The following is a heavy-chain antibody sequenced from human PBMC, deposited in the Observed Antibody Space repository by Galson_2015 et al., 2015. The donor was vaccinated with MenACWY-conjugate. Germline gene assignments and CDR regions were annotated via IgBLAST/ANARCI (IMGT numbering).Heavy chain of an antibody. J-gene: IGHJ4*02. CDR1: GDSVSSNIAA. Sequence: CAISGDSVSSNIAAWNWIRQSPSRGLEWLGRIYYRSKWYNDYAVSVKGRITINPDTSKNQFSLQLNSVTAADTAVYYCASTDLSGSYFPRFDYWGQGTLVTVSS. CDR3: ASTDLSGSYFPRFDY. V-gene: IGHV6-1*01. D-gene: IGHD1-26*01. CDR2: IYYRSKWYN.